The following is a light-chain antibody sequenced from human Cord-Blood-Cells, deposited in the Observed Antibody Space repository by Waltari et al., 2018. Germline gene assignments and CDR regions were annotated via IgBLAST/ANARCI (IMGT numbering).Light chain of an antibody. Sequence: QSVLTQPPSASGTPGQRLTISCSGSSSNIGSNTVNWSQQLPETAPKLLIYSNNQRPSGVPDRFSGSKSGTSASLAISGLQSEDEADYYCAAWDDSLNGYWVFGGGTKLTVL. CDR2: SNN. CDR1: SSNIGSNT. J-gene: IGLJ3*02. CDR3: AAWDDSLNGYWV. V-gene: IGLV1-44*01.